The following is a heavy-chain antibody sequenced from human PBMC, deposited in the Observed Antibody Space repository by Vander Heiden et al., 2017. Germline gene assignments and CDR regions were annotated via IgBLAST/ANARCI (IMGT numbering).Heavy chain of an antibody. V-gene: IGHV1-69*01. CDR3: ARDWGRLRKGYGMDV. CDR2: IIAIVGTA. CDR1: GGTFSRYA. D-gene: IGHD5-12*01. J-gene: IGHJ6*02. Sequence: QVQLVQSGPAVKKPGTSVTVSCTASGGTFSRYAISRVRPPPGPRLEWIGGIIAIVGTANYAQKFQGRVTITADESTSTAYMELSSLRSEDTAVYYCARDWGRLRKGYGMDVWGQGTTVTVSS.